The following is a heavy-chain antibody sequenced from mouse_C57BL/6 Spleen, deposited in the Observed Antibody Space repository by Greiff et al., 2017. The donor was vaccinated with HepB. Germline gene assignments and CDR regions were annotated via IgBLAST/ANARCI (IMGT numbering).Heavy chain of an antibody. V-gene: IGHV1-7*01. Sequence: VQLQQSGASLSKPGVPSKLSCKASGPTFTSYWINWVKQRPGQGLEQIGYINPSSGYTKYNQKFKDKATLTAERSSSTAYMQLLGLTYEDSAVYYGARDSYFDYCGQGTTLTVSS. CDR1: GPTFTSYW. CDR2: INPSSGYT. CDR3: ARDSYFDY. J-gene: IGHJ2*01. D-gene: IGHD2-12*01.